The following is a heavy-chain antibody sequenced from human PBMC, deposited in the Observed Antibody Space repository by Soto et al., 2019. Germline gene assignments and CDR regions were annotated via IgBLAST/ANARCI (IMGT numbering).Heavy chain of an antibody. V-gene: IGHV3-30*18. D-gene: IGHD2-2*01. CDR3: AKGPAIVFVPAALNYYYGMDV. CDR1: GFTFSSYG. CDR2: ISYDGSNK. Sequence: QVQLVESGGGVVQPGRSLRLSCAASGFTFSSYGMHGVRQAPGKGLEWVAVISYDGSNKYYADSVKGRFTISRDNSKNTLYLQLNSLRAEDTAVSYCAKGPAIVFVPAALNYYYGMDVWGQGITVTVSS. J-gene: IGHJ6*02.